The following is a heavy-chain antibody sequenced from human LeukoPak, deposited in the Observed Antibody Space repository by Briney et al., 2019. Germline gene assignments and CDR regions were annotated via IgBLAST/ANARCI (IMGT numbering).Heavy chain of an antibody. Sequence: SETLSLTCAVSGYSISSGYYWGWIRQPPGKGLEWIGSIYHSGSTYYNPSLKSRVTISVDTSKNQFSLKLSSVTAADTAVYYCASETRRDGYNSFDYWGQGTLVTVSS. D-gene: IGHD5-24*01. V-gene: IGHV4-38-2*01. J-gene: IGHJ4*02. CDR1: GYSISSGYY. CDR3: ASETRRDGYNSFDY. CDR2: IYHSGST.